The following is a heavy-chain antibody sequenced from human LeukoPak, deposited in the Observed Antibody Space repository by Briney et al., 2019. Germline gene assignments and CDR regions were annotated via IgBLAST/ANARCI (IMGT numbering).Heavy chain of an antibody. J-gene: IGHJ4*02. V-gene: IGHV3-23*01. D-gene: IGHD3-22*01. CDR2: ISGSGGST. CDR1: EFTFSSYA. CDR3: VRHSSGYYYPFDY. Sequence: GGSLRLSCAASEFTFSSYAMSWVRQAPGKGLEWVSAISGSGGSTYYADSVKGRFTISRDNSKNTLYLQMNSLRAEDTAVYYCVRHSSGYYYPFDYWGQGTLVTVSS.